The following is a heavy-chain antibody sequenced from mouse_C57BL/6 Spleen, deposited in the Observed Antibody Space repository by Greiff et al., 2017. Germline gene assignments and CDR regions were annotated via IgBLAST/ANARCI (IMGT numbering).Heavy chain of an antibody. CDR1: GYTFTSYW. CDR2: IDPSDSYT. D-gene: IGHD2-3*01. V-gene: IGHV1-69*01. J-gene: IGHJ2*01. Sequence: QVQLQQPGAELVMPGASVKLSCKASGYTFTSYWMHWVKQRPGQGLEWIGEIDPSDSYTNYNQKFKGKSTLTVDKSSSTAYMQLSSLTSEDSAVYYCARRDYDGYYAYFDYWGQGTTLTVSS. CDR3: ARRDYDGYYAYFDY.